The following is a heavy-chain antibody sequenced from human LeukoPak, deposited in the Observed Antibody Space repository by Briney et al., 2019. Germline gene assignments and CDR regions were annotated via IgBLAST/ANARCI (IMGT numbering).Heavy chain of an antibody. V-gene: IGHV3-30*18. D-gene: IGHD6-13*01. Sequence: GGSLRLSCAASGFTFSSYGMHWVRQAPGKGLGWVGVISYDGSNKYYADSVKGRFTISRDNSKNTLYLQMNSLRAEDSAVYFCAKGSVAAGTTYWGQGTLVTVSS. J-gene: IGHJ4*02. CDR2: ISYDGSNK. CDR3: AKGSVAAGTTY. CDR1: GFTFSSYG.